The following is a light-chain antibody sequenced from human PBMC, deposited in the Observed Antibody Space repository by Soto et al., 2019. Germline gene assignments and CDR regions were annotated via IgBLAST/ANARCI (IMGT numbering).Light chain of an antibody. CDR2: EVS. CDR3: TAYVGSDIWV. CDR1: SSDVGAYKY. V-gene: IGLV2-8*01. Sequence: QSALTQPPSASGSPGQSVTISCTGTSSDVGAYKYGSWYQQYPGKAPKLMIYEVSKRPSGVPDRFSGSKSGNTASLTVSGLQAEDEADYYCTAYVGSDIWVFGGGTKLTVL. J-gene: IGLJ3*02.